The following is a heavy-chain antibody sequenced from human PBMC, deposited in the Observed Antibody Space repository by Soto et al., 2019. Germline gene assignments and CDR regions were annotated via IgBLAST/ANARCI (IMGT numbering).Heavy chain of an antibody. D-gene: IGHD3-22*01. CDR1: GGSISSSSYY. V-gene: IGHV4-39*01. J-gene: IGHJ4*02. CDR2: IYYSGST. Sequence: SETLSLTCTVSGGSISSSSYYWGWIRQPPGKGLEWIGSIYYSGSTYYNPSLKSRVTISVDTSKNQFSLKLSSVTAADTAVYYCARHYYYDSSGSLQVDYWGQGTLVTVSS. CDR3: ARHYYYDSSGSLQVDY.